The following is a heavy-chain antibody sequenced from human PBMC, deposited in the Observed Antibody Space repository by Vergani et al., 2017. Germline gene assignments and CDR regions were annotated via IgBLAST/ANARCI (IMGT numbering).Heavy chain of an antibody. J-gene: IGHJ4*02. V-gene: IGHV5-51*01. CDR3: ARLYGRDSSGSKYFDY. D-gene: IGHD3-22*01. CDR2: IHPADSDT. CDR1: GYSFTNYW. Sequence: EVQLVQSGAEVKKPGESLKISCQISGYSFTNYWIGWLRQMPGKGLEWMWIIHPADSDTRYSPSFQGQVTISVDKSISTAYLQRSSLRASDSAMYYCARLYGRDSSGSKYFDYWGQGTLVTVSS.